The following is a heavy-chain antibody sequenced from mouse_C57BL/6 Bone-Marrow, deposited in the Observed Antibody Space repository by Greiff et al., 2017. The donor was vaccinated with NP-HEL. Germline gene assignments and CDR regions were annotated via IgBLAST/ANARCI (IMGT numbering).Heavy chain of an antibody. V-gene: IGHV1-52*01. CDR2: IDPSDSET. CDR1: GYTFTSYW. J-gene: IGHJ1*03. CDR3: ARQIYYYGSSYWYFDV. D-gene: IGHD1-1*01. Sequence: QVQLQQPGAELVRPGSSVKLSCKASGYTFTSYWMHWVKQRPIQGLEWIGNIDPSDSETHYNQKFKDKATLTVDKSSSTAYMQLSSLTSEDSAVYYCARQIYYYGSSYWYFDVWGTGTTVTVSS.